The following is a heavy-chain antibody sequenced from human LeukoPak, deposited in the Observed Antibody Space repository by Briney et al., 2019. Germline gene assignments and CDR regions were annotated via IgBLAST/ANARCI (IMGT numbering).Heavy chain of an antibody. Sequence: GGSLRLSCVASGFTFSTYGMHWVRQAPGKGLEWVAIIRHDGTNKYGDSVKGRFTISRDNSKNTLYLQMNSLRAEDTAVYYCARDREYSYGPFYYFDYWGQGTLVTVSS. V-gene: IGHV3-30*02. D-gene: IGHD5-18*01. CDR3: ARDREYSYGPFYYFDY. CDR2: IRHDGTNK. J-gene: IGHJ4*02. CDR1: GFTFSTYG.